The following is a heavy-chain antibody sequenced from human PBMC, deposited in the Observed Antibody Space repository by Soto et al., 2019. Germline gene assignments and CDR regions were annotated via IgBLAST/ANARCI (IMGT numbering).Heavy chain of an antibody. CDR2: ISGSGSIV. CDR3: SRVRGLYYYGSGSPSDL. CDR1: GFIFSDYY. V-gene: IGHV3-11*01. Sequence: QVQLVESGGGLVKPGGSLRLSCAASGFIFSDYYMSWIRQAPWKGLEWVSYISGSGSIVYYADSMKGRFTISRDNAKNSVYLQMNSLRVDDTAVYYSSRVRGLYYYGSGSPSDLWGQGVLVTVSS. D-gene: IGHD3-10*01. J-gene: IGHJ5*02.